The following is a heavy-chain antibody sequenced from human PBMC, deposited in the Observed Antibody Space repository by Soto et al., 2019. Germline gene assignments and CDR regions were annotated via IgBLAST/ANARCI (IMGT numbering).Heavy chain of an antibody. CDR2: ISGSGGST. CDR1: GFTFSSYA. D-gene: IGHD2-15*01. CDR3: AKRSGGYYYGMDY. J-gene: IGHJ6*02. Sequence: EVQLLESGGGLVQPGWSLRLSCAASGFTFSSYAMSWVRQATGKGLEWVSAISGSGGSTYYADSVKGRFTISRYNSKNKLYLQMNSLRAEYTAVDYCAKRSGGYYYGMDYWGHGTTDTFS. V-gene: IGHV3-23*01.